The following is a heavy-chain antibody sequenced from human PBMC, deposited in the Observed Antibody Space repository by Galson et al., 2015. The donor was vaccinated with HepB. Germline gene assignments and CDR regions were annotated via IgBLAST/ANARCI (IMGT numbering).Heavy chain of an antibody. CDR1: GFTFSSYS. Sequence: SLRLSCAASGFTFSSYSMNWVRQAPGKGLEWVSYISSSSSTIYYADSVKGRFTISRDNAKNSLYLQMNSLRDEDTAVYYCAILPPPREQWLVRLFDYWGQGTLVTVSS. CDR2: ISSSSSTI. V-gene: IGHV3-48*02. D-gene: IGHD6-19*01. CDR3: AILPPPREQWLVRLFDY. J-gene: IGHJ4*02.